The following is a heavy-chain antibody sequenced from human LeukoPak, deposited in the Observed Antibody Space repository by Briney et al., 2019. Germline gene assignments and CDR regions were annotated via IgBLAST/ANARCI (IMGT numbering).Heavy chain of an antibody. CDR2: MYLSGTT. CDR1: GDSINSLDL. CDR3: ARPQGTGTIDY. V-gene: IGHV4-4*02. J-gene: IGHJ4*02. Sequence: SGTLSLTCTVSGDSINSLDLWSWVRQPPGKGLEWIGEMYLSGTTHSDPSVKSRVTISIDKSKNQFSLKLSSVTAADTAVYYCARPQGTGTIDYWGQGTLVTVSS. D-gene: IGHD7-27*01.